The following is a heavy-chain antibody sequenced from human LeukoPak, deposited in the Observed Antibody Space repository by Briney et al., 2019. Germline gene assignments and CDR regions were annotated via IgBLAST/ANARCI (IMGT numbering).Heavy chain of an antibody. V-gene: IGHV3-33*06. CDR2: IWYDGSNK. CDR3: AKIPLDSSDLDY. CDR1: GFTFSAYA. J-gene: IGHJ4*02. D-gene: IGHD6-19*01. Sequence: GRSLRLSCTTSGFTFSAYAMHWVRQALGKGLEWVAVIWYDGSNKYYADSVKGRFTISRDNSKNTLYLQMNSLRAEDTAVYYCAKIPLDSSDLDYWGQGTLVTVSS.